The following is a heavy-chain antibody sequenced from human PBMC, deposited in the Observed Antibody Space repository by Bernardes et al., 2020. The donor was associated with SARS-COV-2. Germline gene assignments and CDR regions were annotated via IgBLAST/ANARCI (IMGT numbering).Heavy chain of an antibody. V-gene: IGHV3-48*02. CDR3: ARSVGPLDY. D-gene: IGHD1-26*01. CDR1: GFTFSSYS. J-gene: IGHJ4*02. Sequence: GGSLRLSCAASGFTFSSYSVNWVRQAPGKGLEWVSYIISTSSTIYYADSVKGRFTISRDNAKNSLYLQMHSLRDEDTAVYYCARSVGPLDYWGQGTLVTVSS. CDR2: IISTSSTI.